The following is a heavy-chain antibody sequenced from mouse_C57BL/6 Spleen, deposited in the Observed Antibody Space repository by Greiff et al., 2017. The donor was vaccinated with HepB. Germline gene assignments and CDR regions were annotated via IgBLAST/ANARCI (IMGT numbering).Heavy chain of an antibody. CDR3: ARRDDYDKVGFAY. CDR2: IYPGDGDT. D-gene: IGHD2-4*01. V-gene: IGHV1-82*01. CDR1: GYAFSSSW. J-gene: IGHJ3*01. Sequence: QVQLQQSGPELVKPGASVKISCKASGYAFSSSWVNWVKQRPGKGLEGIGRIYPGDGDTNYNGKFKGKATLTADKSSSTAYMQLSSLTSEDSAVYFCARRDDYDKVGFAYWGQGTLVTVSA.